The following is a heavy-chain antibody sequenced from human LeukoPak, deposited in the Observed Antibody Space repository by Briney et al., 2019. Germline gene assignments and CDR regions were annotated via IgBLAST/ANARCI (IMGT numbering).Heavy chain of an antibody. D-gene: IGHD1-26*01. J-gene: IGHJ4*02. CDR2: FWFDGSNS. Sequence: GGSLRLSCAASGFSFSNYGMHWVRQAPRKGLEWVAVFWFDGSNSYYADSVKGRFTISRDESKNTLYLQMSSLRAEDTAVYYCAKDVGRGWDYFDSWGQGSLVTVSS. V-gene: IGHV3-33*03. CDR1: GFSFSNYG. CDR3: AKDVGRGWDYFDS.